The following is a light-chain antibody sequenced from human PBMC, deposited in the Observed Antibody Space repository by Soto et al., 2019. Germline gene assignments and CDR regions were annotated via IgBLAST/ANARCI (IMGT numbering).Light chain of an antibody. CDR3: SSYTSSSSVL. J-gene: IGLJ2*01. V-gene: IGLV2-14*01. CDR2: DVS. CDR1: SSDVGGYNY. Sequence: QSALTQPASVSGSPGQSITISCTGTSSDVGGYNYVSWYQQHPGKVPKLLIYDVSNRPSGVSDRFSGSKSGNTASLTISGLQAEDEADYYCSSYTSSSSVLVGGGTKLTVL.